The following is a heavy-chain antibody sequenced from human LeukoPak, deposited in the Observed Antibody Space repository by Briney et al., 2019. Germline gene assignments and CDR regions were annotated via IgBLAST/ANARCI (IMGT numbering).Heavy chain of an antibody. V-gene: IGHV3-21*01. CDR2: ISSSSSYI. CDR1: GFTFSSYS. CDR3: ARGGRSSSGSGDY. J-gene: IGHJ4*02. Sequence: GGSLRLSCAASGFTFSSYSMNWVRQAPGKGLEWVSSISSSSSYIYYADSVKGRFTISRDNAKNSLYLQMNSLRAEDTAVYYCARGGRSSSGSGDYWGQGTLVTVPS. D-gene: IGHD6-6*01.